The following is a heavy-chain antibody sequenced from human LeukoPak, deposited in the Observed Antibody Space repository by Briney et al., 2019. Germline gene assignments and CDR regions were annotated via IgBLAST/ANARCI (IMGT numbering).Heavy chain of an antibody. CDR1: GFTFSNYA. CDR2: VSSSGDET. V-gene: IGHV3-23*01. Sequence: GGSLRLSCAASGFTFSNYAMSWVRQPPGKGREGVSTVSSSGDETHYADSVQGRFTISRDNSKNTLSLHMNSLRGEDTAVYYCANDPRGDATWFDPWGQGTLVTVSS. CDR3: ANDPRGDATWFDP. D-gene: IGHD2-15*01. J-gene: IGHJ5*02.